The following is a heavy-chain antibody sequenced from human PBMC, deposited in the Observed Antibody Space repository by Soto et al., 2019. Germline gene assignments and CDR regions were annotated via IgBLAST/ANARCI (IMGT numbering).Heavy chain of an antibody. CDR1: GFTFYSYG. D-gene: IGHD5-18*01. J-gene: IGHJ4*02. CDR3: GRGRYNYFDY. Sequence: GGSLRLSCAASGFTFYSYGLTWVRQAPGKGLEWVSGISGSGGSTHYADSVMGRFTISRDNSKNTLYLQMNSLRADDTAVYYCGRGRYNYFDYWGQGTLVTVS. CDR2: ISGSGGST. V-gene: IGHV3-23*01.